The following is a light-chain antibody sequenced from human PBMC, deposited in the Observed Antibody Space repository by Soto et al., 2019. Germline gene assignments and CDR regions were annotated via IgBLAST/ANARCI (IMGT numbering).Light chain of an antibody. V-gene: IGLV2-8*01. CDR1: SSDIGAYIY. J-gene: IGLJ2*01. CDR3: ATWDSSLSAAV. CDR2: EFS. Sequence: QSALTQPPSASGSPGQSVTISCTGTSSDIGAYIYVSWYQQLPGKAPKLMIYEFSKRPSGIPDRFSGSKSGTSATLGITGLQIGDEADYYCATWDSSLSAAVFGGGTKLTVL.